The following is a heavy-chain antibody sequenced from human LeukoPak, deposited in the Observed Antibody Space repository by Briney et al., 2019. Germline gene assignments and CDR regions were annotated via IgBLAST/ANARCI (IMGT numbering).Heavy chain of an antibody. J-gene: IGHJ4*02. CDR1: GFTFSSYW. Sequence: GGSLRLSCAASGFTFSSYWMRWVRQAPGKGLEWVANIKEDGSEKSHADSVKGRFTVSRDNTKNSLYLQMDSLRAEDTAVYYCAKCGAYRSYDYWGQGILVIVSS. CDR2: IKEDGSEK. CDR3: AKCGAYRSYDY. D-gene: IGHD2-21*01. V-gene: IGHV3-7*01.